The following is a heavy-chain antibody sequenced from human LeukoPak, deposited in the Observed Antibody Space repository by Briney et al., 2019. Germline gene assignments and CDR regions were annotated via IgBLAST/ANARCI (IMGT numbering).Heavy chain of an antibody. CDR3: TRLTVTTRGAHPVGYYFDY. Sequence: PGGSLRLSCTASGFTFGDYAMSWVRQAPGKGLEWVGFIRSKAYGGTTEYAASVKGRFTISRDDSKSIAYLQMNSLKTEDTAVYYCTRLTVTTRGAHPVGYYFDYWGQGTLVTVSS. CDR1: GFTFGDYA. D-gene: IGHD4-17*01. V-gene: IGHV3-49*04. J-gene: IGHJ4*02. CDR2: IRSKAYGGTT.